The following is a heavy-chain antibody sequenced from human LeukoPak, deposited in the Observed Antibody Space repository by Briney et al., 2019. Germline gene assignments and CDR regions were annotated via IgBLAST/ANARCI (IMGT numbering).Heavy chain of an antibody. V-gene: IGHV4-61*02. J-gene: IGHJ6*04. CDR1: GGSISSGSYY. CDR2: IYTSGST. Sequence: PSETLSLTCTVSGGSISSGSYYWSWIRQPAGKGLEWIGRIYTSGSTNYNPSLKSRVTISVDTSKNQFSLKLSSVTAADTAVYYFARDDRYGALHLVWGKGTTVTVSS. D-gene: IGHD4-17*01. CDR3: ARDDRYGALHLV.